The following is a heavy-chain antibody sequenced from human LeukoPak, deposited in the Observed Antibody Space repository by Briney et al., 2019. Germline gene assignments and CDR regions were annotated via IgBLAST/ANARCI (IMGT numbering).Heavy chain of an antibody. CDR2: INWNGGST. CDR3: ARDGKVGARDI. D-gene: IGHD1-26*01. J-gene: IGHJ3*02. CDR1: AFTFSSYG. V-gene: IGHV3-20*04. Sequence: GGSLRLSCAASAFTFSSYGMHWVRQAPGKGLEWVSGINWNGGSTGYADSVKGRFTISRDNAKNSLYLQMNSLRAEDTALYYCARDGKVGARDIWGQGTMVTVSS.